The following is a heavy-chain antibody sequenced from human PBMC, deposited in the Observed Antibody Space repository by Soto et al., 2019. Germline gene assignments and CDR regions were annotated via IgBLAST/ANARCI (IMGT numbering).Heavy chain of an antibody. V-gene: IGHV1-18*04. CDR3: ARDTFPTYYVFWSGYLTFKAVAGVRQHEWYFDL. J-gene: IGHJ2*01. CDR1: GYTFTSYG. D-gene: IGHD3-3*01. Sequence: QVQLVQSGAEEKKPGASVKVSCKASGYTFTSYGIIWVRQAPGHGLEWMGWISAYSGNTNYAQKLQGRITMTTDTSSRTAYMELRGLRSDDTAVYYCARDTFPTYYVFWSGYLTFKAVAGVRQHEWYFDLWGSGSLVSVSS. CDR2: ISAYSGNT.